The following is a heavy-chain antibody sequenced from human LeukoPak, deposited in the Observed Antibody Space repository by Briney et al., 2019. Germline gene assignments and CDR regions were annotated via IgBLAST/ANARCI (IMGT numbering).Heavy chain of an antibody. Sequence: GSLRLSCAASGFTFSGYSMNWVRQAPGKGPEWVSSTSSSSSYIYYADSVKGRFTISRDNAKNSLYLQMNSLRAEDTAVYYCARDLNYYGSGSYHAFDIWGQGTMVAVSS. CDR3: ARDLNYYGSGSYHAFDI. V-gene: IGHV3-21*01. CDR2: TSSSSSYI. J-gene: IGHJ3*02. CDR1: GFTFSGYS. D-gene: IGHD3-10*01.